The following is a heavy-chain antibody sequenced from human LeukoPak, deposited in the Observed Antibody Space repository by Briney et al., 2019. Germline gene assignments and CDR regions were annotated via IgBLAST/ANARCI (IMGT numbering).Heavy chain of an antibody. D-gene: IGHD6-13*01. CDR3: AKAHIAAAGTLDY. CDR2: ISGSGDNT. V-gene: IGHV3-23*01. CDR1: GFTFSSYA. Sequence: PGGSLRLSCAASGFTFSSYAMNWVRQAPGKGLEWISSISGSGDNTYYADSVKGRFTISRDNSKNTLYLQMNSLRAEDTAVYYCAKAHIAAAGTLDYRGQGTLVTVSS. J-gene: IGHJ4*02.